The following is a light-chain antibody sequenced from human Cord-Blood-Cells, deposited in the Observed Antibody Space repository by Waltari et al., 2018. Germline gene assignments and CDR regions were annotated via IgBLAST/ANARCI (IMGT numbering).Light chain of an antibody. CDR3: SSYTSSSTWV. Sequence: QSALPQPASVSGSPGQSTTIPCTGTSSDDGGYNYVSGYQQHPGKAPTLMIYDVSNRPSGVSNRFSGSKSGNTASLTISGLQAEDEADYYCSSYTSSSTWVFGGGTKLTVL. CDR1: SSDDGGYNY. J-gene: IGLJ3*02. CDR2: DVS. V-gene: IGLV2-14*01.